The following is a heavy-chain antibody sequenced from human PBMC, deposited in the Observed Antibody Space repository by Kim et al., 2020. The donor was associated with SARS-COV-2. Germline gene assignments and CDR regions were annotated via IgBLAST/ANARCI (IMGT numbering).Heavy chain of an antibody. V-gene: IGHV1-69*13. CDR2: IIPIFGTA. CDR1: GGTFSSYA. Sequence: SVKVSCKASGGTFSSYAISWVRQAPGQGLEWMGGIIPIFGTANYAQKFQGRVTITADESTSTAYMELSSLRSEDTAVYYCARDGHITMVRGVQERWGHYYYGMDVWGQGTTVTVSS. D-gene: IGHD3-10*01. CDR3: ARDGHITMVRGVQERWGHYYYGMDV. J-gene: IGHJ6*02.